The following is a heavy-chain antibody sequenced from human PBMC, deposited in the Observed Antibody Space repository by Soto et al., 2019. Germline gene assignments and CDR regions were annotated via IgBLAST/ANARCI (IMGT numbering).Heavy chain of an antibody. CDR1: GFTSWDYH. D-gene: IGHD2-2*02. J-gene: IGHJ3*02. CDR2: ISRSGSPI. V-gene: IGHV3-11*01. CDR3: VREGRSSTSCNTGCAFDI. Sequence: GGSLRLSCAASGFTSWDYHMSWIRQAPGKGLEWVSYISRSGSPIYYANSVKGRFTISRDNAENSLYLQMNSLRAEDTAVYYCVREGRSSTSCNTGCAFDIWGQGTMVTVSS.